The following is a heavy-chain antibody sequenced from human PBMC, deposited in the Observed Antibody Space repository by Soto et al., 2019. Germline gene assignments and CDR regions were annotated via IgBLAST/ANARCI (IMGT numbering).Heavy chain of an antibody. CDR3: ARIQLERRNYFYGMDV. CDR2: IYSTGST. V-gene: IGHV4-4*07. Sequence: SETLSLTCTVSGGSISSHYWSWIRQPAGKGLEWIGRIYSTGSTNYSPSLKSRVTMSVDTSKNQLSLKVTSVTAADTAVYYCARIQLERRNYFYGMDVWGHGTTVTVSS. J-gene: IGHJ6*02. CDR1: GGSISSHY. D-gene: IGHD1-1*01.